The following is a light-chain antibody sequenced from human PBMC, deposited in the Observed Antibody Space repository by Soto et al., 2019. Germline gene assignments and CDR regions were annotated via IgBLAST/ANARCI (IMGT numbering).Light chain of an antibody. Sequence: QSALTQPASVSGSPGQSITISCTGTSSDVGYYNYVSWYQQHPGKAPKLMIYDVSNRPSGISNRFSGSKSGNTASLTISGLQAEDEADYYCSSYTSSSTLYVFGAWTKMTVL. CDR1: SSDVGYYNY. CDR2: DVS. CDR3: SSYTSSSTLYV. J-gene: IGLJ1*01. V-gene: IGLV2-14*01.